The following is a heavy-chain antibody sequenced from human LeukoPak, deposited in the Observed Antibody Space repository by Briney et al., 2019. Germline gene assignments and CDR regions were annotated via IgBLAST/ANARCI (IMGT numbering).Heavy chain of an antibody. Sequence: TLSLTCTVSGGSISSGGYYWSWIRPHPGKGLEWIGYIYYSGSTYYNPSLKSRVTISVDTSKNQFSLKLSSVTAADTAVYYCARERRYCSGGSCYLAPDYWGQGTLVTVSS. J-gene: IGHJ4*02. CDR2: IYYSGST. V-gene: IGHV4-31*03. CDR1: GGSISSGGYY. CDR3: ARERRYCSGGSCYLAPDY. D-gene: IGHD2-15*01.